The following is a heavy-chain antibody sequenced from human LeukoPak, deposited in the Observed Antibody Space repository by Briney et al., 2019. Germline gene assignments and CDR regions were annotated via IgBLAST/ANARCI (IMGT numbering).Heavy chain of an antibody. Sequence: SQTLSLTCAISGDSVSRTNVAWNWIRQSPSGGLEWLGRTIYRSEWHHDYAVSMKGRITISPDTSRNQFSLQLNSVTAADTAVYYCARGRRFSYYGLDVWGQGTTVTVSS. D-gene: IGHD3-16*01. CDR1: GDSVSRTNVA. J-gene: IGHJ6*02. CDR3: ARGRRFSYYGLDV. V-gene: IGHV6-1*01. CDR2: TIYRSEWHH.